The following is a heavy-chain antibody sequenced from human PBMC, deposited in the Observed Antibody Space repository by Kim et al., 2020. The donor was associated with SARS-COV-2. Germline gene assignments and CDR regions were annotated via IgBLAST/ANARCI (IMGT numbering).Heavy chain of an antibody. V-gene: IGHV3-33*05. J-gene: IGHJ4*02. CDR1: GFTFSSYG. CDR2: ISYDGSNK. D-gene: IGHD2-15*01. Sequence: GGSLRLSCAASGFTFSSYGMHWVRQAPGKGLEWVAVISYDGSNKYYADSVKGRFTISRDNSKNTLYLQMNSLRAEDTAVYYCARDTTIVVVVAATLDYWGQGTLVTVSS. CDR3: ARDTTIVVVVAATLDY.